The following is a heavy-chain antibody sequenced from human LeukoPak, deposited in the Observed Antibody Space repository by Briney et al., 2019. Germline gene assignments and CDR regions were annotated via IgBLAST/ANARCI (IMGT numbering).Heavy chain of an antibody. CDR2: IYSGGST. J-gene: IGHJ4*02. Sequence: GGSLRLSCAASGFTVSSNYMSWVRQAPGKGLEWVSVIYSGGSTYYADSVKGRLTISRDNSKNTLYLQMNSLRAEDTAVYYCARWGPAAGLDYWGQGTLVTVSS. CDR3: ARWGPAAGLDY. CDR1: GFTVSSNY. D-gene: IGHD6-13*01. V-gene: IGHV3-53*01.